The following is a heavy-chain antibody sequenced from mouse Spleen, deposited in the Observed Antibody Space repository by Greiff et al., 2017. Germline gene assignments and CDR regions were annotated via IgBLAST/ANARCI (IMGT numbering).Heavy chain of an antibody. CDR2: IDPSDSET. V-gene: IGHV1-52*01. CDR1: GYTFTSYW. Sequence: QVQLKQPGAELVRPGSSVKLSCKASGYTFTSYWMHWVKQRPIQGLEWIGNIDPSDSETHYNQKFKDKATLTVDKSSSTAYMQLSSLTSEDSAVYYCARTELTGTFYWYFDVWGTGTTVTVSS. CDR3: ARTELTGTFYWYFDV. D-gene: IGHD4-1*01. J-gene: IGHJ1*03.